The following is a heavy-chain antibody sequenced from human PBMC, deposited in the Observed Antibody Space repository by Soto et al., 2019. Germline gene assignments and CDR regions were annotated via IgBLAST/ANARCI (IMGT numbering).Heavy chain of an antibody. CDR1: GFTFSSYG. CDR2: IWYDGSNK. V-gene: IGHV3-33*01. CDR3: ARGYGDYLDY. D-gene: IGHD4-17*01. Sequence: QVQLVESGGGVVQPGRSLRLSCAASGFTFSSYGMHWVRQAPGKGLEWVGVIWYDGSNKYYADSVKGRFTISRDNSKNTLYLQMNSLRAEDTAVYYCARGYGDYLDYWGQGTLVTVSS. J-gene: IGHJ4*02.